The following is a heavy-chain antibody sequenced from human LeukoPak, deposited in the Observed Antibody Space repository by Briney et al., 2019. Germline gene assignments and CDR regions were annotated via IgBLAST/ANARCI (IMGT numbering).Heavy chain of an antibody. CDR2: IYLGDSDT. V-gene: IGHV5-51*01. CDR1: GYSVTTYW. J-gene: IGHJ4*02. CDR3: ARVRTVASAGPFDY. D-gene: IGHD6-13*01. Sequence: GESLKISCKASGYSVTTYWIGWVRQMPGKGLELMGIIYLGDSDTRYSPSFQGQVTISADKSISTAYLQWSSLKASDTAMYYCARVRTVASAGPFDYWGQGTLVTVSS.